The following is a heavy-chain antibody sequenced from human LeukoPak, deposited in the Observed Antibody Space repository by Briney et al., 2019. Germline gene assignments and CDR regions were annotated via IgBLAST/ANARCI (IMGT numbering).Heavy chain of an antibody. CDR2: IYYRGNT. V-gene: IGHV4-31*03. Sequence: SQTLSLTCTVSGGTIGSGGLYWSWIRECPGKGLEWIGNIYYRGNTDYNPSLKSRAAISVDSSKNQFSLRLSSVTAADTAVYYCARLFWSGYTYFDPWGQGILVTVSS. D-gene: IGHD3-3*01. J-gene: IGHJ5*02. CDR3: ARLFWSGYTYFDP. CDR1: GGTIGSGGLY.